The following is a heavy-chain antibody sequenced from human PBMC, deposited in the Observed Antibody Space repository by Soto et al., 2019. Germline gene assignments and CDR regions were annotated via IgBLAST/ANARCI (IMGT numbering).Heavy chain of an antibody. CDR2: IKSKTDGGTT. D-gene: IGHD3-22*01. CDR3: TTDLAYYDSSGYLPFDY. V-gene: IGHV3-15*07. Sequence: TGGSLRLSCAASGFTFSNAWMNWVRQAPGKGLEWEGRIKSKTDGGTTDYAAPVKGRFTISRDDSKSTLYLQMNSLKTEDTALYYCTTDLAYYDSSGYLPFDYWGQGTLVTVS. J-gene: IGHJ4*02. CDR1: GFTFSNAW.